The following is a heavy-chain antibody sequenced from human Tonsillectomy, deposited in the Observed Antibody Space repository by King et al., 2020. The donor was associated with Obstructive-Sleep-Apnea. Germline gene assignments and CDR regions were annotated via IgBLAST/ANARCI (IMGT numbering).Heavy chain of an antibody. V-gene: IGHV3-49*03. CDR2: IRSKAYGGTT. D-gene: IGHD6-13*01. J-gene: IGHJ4*02. CDR1: GFTFGDYA. Sequence: VQLVESGGGLVQPGRSLRLSCTASGFTFGDYAMSWFRQAPGKGLEWVGFIRSKAYGGTTEYAASVKGRFTISRDDSKSIAYLQMNSLKTEDTAVYYCTSPLPAGEAAAHARPVDYWGQGTLVTVSS. CDR3: TSPLPAGEAAAHARPVDY.